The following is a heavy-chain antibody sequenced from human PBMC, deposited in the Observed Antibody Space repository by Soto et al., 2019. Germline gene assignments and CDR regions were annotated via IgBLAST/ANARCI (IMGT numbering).Heavy chain of an antibody. CDR1: GFSLNTSGVG. Sequence: QITLKESGPPLVKPTQTLTLTCTFSGFSLNTSGVGVAWIRQPPGKALEWLALIYWDDDKRYSPSLMTRLTITKDTSKNQVVLTVTNMAPVDTATYFCAHWKPKRGLPYWGQGTLVTVSS. J-gene: IGHJ4*02. V-gene: IGHV2-5*02. CDR2: IYWDDDK. CDR3: AHWKPKRGLPY. D-gene: IGHD1-1*01.